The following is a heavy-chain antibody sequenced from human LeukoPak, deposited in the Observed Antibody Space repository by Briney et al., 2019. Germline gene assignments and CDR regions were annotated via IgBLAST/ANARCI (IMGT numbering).Heavy chain of an antibody. V-gene: IGHV1-46*01. CDR3: ARDLGYCSSTSCSNEGNWFDP. J-gene: IGHJ5*02. CDR2: INPSGGST. CDR1: GYTFTSYY. Sequence: ASVKVSCKASGYTFTSYYMHWVRQAPGQGLEWMGIINPSGGSTSYAQKSQGRVTMTRDMSTSTVYMELSSLRSEDTAVYYCARDLGYCSSTSCSNEGNWFDPWGQGTLVTVSS. D-gene: IGHD2-2*01.